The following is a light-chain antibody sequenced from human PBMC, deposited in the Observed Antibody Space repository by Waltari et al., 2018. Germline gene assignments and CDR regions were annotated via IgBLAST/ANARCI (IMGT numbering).Light chain of an antibody. J-gene: IGLJ2*01. CDR1: NMCIKN. CDR2: RDS. CDR3: QVWDSSVV. Sequence: SYELTQPPSVSVALGQTARLTCGGNNMCIKNVHWYQQKPGQAPVLVIYRDSNRPSGIPERFSGSNSGNTATLTISRAQAGDEADYYCQVWDSSVVFGGGTKLTVL. V-gene: IGLV3-9*01.